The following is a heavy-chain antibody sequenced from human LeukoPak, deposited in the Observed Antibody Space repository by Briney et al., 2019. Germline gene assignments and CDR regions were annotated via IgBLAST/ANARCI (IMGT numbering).Heavy chain of an antibody. V-gene: IGHV3-30*03. CDR1: GFTFSSYG. Sequence: GGSLRLSCAASGFTFSSYGMHWVRQAPGKGLEWVAVTSNDGSDKFYAASVKGRFTISRDNSKNTLYLQMGSLRAEDMAVYYCATYYYDSGGFHFHHWGQGTLVTVSS. J-gene: IGHJ1*01. D-gene: IGHD3-22*01. CDR2: TSNDGSDK. CDR3: ATYYYDSGGFHFHH.